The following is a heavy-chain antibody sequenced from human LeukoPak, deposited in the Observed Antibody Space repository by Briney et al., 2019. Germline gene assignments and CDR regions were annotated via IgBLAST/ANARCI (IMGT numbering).Heavy chain of an antibody. Sequence: PGGSLRLSCAASGLSFSDYYMSWIRQAPGKGLEWLSYIDGTSTFTNYADSVKGRFTISRDNAKNALYLQMNSLRAEDSAVYYCARTLVVAPGTKGGPWGQGTLVTVSS. V-gene: IGHV3-11*03. CDR1: GLSFSDYY. J-gene: IGHJ5*02. D-gene: IGHD6-13*01. CDR3: ARTLVVAPGTKGGP. CDR2: IDGTSTFT.